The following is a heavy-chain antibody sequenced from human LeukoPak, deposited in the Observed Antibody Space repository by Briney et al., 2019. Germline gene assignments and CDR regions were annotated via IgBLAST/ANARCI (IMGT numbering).Heavy chain of an antibody. CDR3: AKAGDFWSGYYNFDY. J-gene: IGHJ4*02. Sequence: GGSLRLSCAASGFTVSSNYMSWVRQAPGKGLEWVSVIYSGGSTYYADSVKGRFTISRDNSKNTLYLQMNSLRAEDTAVYYCAKAGDFWSGYYNFDYWGQGILVTVSS. V-gene: IGHV3-53*01. CDR1: GFTVSSNY. CDR2: IYSGGST. D-gene: IGHD3-3*01.